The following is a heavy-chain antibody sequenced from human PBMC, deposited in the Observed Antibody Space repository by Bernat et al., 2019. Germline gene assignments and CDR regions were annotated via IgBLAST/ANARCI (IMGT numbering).Heavy chain of an antibody. V-gene: IGHV3-15*01. J-gene: IGHJ4*02. D-gene: IGHD6-13*01. Sequence: QMEESGGGLVKPGGSLRLSCVASGFQISDAWVSWVRQVPGKGLEWIANIKRKIDGETIDYAAPVKGRFSISRDDSKNTAFLQMNSLKTEDTAVYFCTTGYGSDWYGWGQGTLVTVSS. CDR2: IKRKIDGETI. CDR1: GFQISDAW. CDR3: TTGYGSDWYG.